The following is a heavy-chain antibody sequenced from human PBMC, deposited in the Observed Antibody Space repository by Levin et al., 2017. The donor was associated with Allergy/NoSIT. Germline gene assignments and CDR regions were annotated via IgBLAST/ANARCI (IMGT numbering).Heavy chain of an antibody. CDR2: LSGSGASA. CDR3: AKDFGCTSTTCYHTVYYDYYGMDV. D-gene: IGHD2-2*01. CDR1: GFSFSNHA. V-gene: IGHV3-23*01. J-gene: IGHJ6*02. Sequence: GESLKISCVASGFSFSNHAMSWVRQAPGKGLEWVSVLSGSGASAYYADSVKGRFTISRDNSKNTLSLQMNSLRAEDAAIYFCAKDFGCTSTTCYHTVYYDYYGMDVWGQGTTVTVSS.